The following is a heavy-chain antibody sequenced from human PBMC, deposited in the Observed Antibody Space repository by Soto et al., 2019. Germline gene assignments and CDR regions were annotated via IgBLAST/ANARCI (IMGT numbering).Heavy chain of an antibody. J-gene: IGHJ4*02. CDR2: IFFSGGT. D-gene: IGHD3-9*01. Sequence: PSETLSLTCTVSGGSISSYYWSWIRQPPGKELEWLGYIFFSGGTNYNPSLKSRVTISVDTSKNQFSLKLSSVTAVDTAVYYCARGILNYDILTGYTYYFDYWGQGTLVTVS. V-gene: IGHV4-59*12. CDR3: ARGILNYDILTGYTYYFDY. CDR1: GGSISSYY.